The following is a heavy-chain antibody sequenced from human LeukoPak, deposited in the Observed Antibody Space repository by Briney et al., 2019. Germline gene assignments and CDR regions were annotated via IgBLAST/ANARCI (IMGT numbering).Heavy chain of an antibody. CDR3: ARDRYGNYYGSGSYYGALSYYYGMDV. V-gene: IGHV6-1*01. CDR1: GDSVSSNSAA. J-gene: IGHJ6*02. Sequence: SQTLSLTCAISGDSVSSNSAAWNWIRQSPSRGLEWLGRTYYRSKWYNDYAVSVKSRITINPDTSKNQFSLQLNSVTPEDTAMYYCARDRYGNYYGSGSYYGALSYYYGMDVWGQGTTVTVSS. D-gene: IGHD3-10*01. CDR2: TYYRSKWYN.